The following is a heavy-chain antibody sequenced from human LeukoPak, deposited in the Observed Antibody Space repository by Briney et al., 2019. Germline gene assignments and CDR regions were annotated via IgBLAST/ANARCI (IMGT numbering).Heavy chain of an antibody. CDR1: GYTFTSYY. CDR3: ARAGLLAVAGIGDNNWFDP. V-gene: IGHV1-46*01. CDR2: INPSGGST. D-gene: IGHD6-19*01. J-gene: IGHJ5*02. Sequence: ASVKVSCKASGYTFTSYYMHWVRQAPGQGLEWMGIINPSGGSTSYAQKFQGRVTMTRDMSTSTVYMELSSLRSEDTAVYYCARAGLLAVAGIGDNNWFDPWGQGTLVTVSS.